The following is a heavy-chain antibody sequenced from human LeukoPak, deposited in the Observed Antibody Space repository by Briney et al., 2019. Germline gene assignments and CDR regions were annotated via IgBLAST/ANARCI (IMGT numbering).Heavy chain of an antibody. CDR1: GFTFSIYT. CDR3: ARGDGRGSYKDYYFDY. J-gene: IGHJ4*02. Sequence: GGPLRLSCAASGFTFSIYTINWVRQAPGQGLEWVSSISSSSSYIYYADSVKGRLTISRDNAKNSLYLQMNSLRAEDTAVYYCARGDGRGSYKDYYFDYWGQGTLVTVSS. V-gene: IGHV3-21*01. CDR2: ISSSSSYI. D-gene: IGHD1-26*01.